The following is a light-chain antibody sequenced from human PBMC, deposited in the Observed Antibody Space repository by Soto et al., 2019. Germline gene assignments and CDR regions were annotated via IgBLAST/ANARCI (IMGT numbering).Light chain of an antibody. CDR1: ALPEQY. CDR3: QSADSSGTWV. Sequence: SYELTQPPSVSVSPGQTARITCSGDALPEQYAYWYQQKPGQAPVLVIYKDSERPSGIPERFSGSSSGTTVTLTISGVQAEDDADYYCQSADSSGTWVFGGGTQLTVL. J-gene: IGLJ7*01. CDR2: KDS. V-gene: IGLV3-25*03.